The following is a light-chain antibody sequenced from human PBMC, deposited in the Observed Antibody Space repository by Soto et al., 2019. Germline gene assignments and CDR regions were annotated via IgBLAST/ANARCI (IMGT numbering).Light chain of an antibody. V-gene: IGLV1-44*01. Sequence: QSVLTQPTSASGTPGVRVTISCSGSSSNFAVNTVNWYQQVPGTAPKLLIYSNNQRPSGVPDRFSASKSVTSASLAISGLQSEDEAEYFCSTWDDSLNGPVFGGGTKLTVL. J-gene: IGLJ3*02. CDR1: SSNFAVNT. CDR3: STWDDSLNGPV. CDR2: SNN.